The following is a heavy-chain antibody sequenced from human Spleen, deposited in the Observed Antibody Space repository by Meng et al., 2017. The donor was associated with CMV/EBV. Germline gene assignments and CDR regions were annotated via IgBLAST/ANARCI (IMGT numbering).Heavy chain of an antibody. CDR1: GGSFSGYY. Sequence: SETLSLTCTVYGGSFSGYYWSWIRQPPGKGLEWIGEISHTGNAYYNPSLKSRVTISLDTSKNQFSLNLTSVTAADTAVYYCARGGIGYCISGSCYCWLAPWGQGTLVTVSS. D-gene: IGHD2-2*01. CDR3: ARGGIGYCISGSCYCWLAP. CDR2: ISHTGNA. J-gene: IGHJ5*02. V-gene: IGHV4-34*01.